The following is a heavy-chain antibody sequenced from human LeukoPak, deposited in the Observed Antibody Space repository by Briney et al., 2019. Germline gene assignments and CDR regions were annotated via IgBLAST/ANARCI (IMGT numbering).Heavy chain of an antibody. V-gene: IGHV4-61*05. D-gene: IGHD4-17*01. Sequence: SETLSLTCTVSGGSISSSSYYWGWIRQPPGKGLEWIGYIYYSGSTNYNPSLKSRVTISVDTSKNQFSLKLSSVTAADTAVYYCAATGRDPKDLERDYWGQGTLVTVSS. CDR3: AATGRDPKDLERDY. CDR1: GGSISSSSYY. CDR2: IYYSGST. J-gene: IGHJ4*02.